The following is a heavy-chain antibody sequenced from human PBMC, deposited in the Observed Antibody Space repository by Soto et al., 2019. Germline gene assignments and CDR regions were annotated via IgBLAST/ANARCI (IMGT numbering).Heavy chain of an antibody. CDR1: GDSISSYY. V-gene: IGHV4-59*01. Sequence: QVQLQESGPGLVKPSETLSLTCAVSGDSISSYYCMWIRQPPGKGLESIGYLYYGRSANYNPSLKXGXTXSXXTSTSQCSLTLSSMTAADTAVYYCALRSMAVVPEYWGQGTLVTVSS. CDR2: LYYGRSA. CDR3: ALRSMAVVPEY. D-gene: IGHD3-22*01. J-gene: IGHJ4*02.